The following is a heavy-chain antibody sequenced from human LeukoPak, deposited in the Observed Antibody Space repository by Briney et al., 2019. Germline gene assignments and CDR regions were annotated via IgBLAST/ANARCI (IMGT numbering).Heavy chain of an antibody. CDR1: GFTFSNYW. V-gene: IGHV3-7*01. CDR2: IKQDGREK. CDR3: TMIEWERWRG. Sequence: GGSLRLSCAASGFTFSNYWMNWVRQAPGKGLEGVANIKQDGREKYYVDSVEGRFTVSRDQTKNSLYLQMNSLRVEDTAVYYCTMIEWERWRGCGQGTLVTVSS. J-gene: IGHJ4*02. D-gene: IGHD1-26*01.